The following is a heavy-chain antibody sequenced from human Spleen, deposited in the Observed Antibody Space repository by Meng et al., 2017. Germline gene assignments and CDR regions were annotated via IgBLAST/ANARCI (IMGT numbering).Heavy chain of an antibody. CDR3: AKATRQQLPDNFDY. CDR2: ISGSGGST. D-gene: IGHD6-13*01. J-gene: IGHJ4*02. V-gene: IGHV3-23*01. Sequence: GESLKISCAASGFTFSSYAMSWVRQAPGKGLEWVSAISGSGGSTYYADSVKGRFTISRDNSKNTLYLQMNSLRAEDTAVYYCAKATRQQLPDNFDYWGQGTLVTVSS. CDR1: GFTFSSYA.